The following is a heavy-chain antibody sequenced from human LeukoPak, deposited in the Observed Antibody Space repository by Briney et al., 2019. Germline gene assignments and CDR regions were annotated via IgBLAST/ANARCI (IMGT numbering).Heavy chain of an antibody. V-gene: IGHV4-59*08. CDR1: GGSISSYY. CDR3: ARHEVVVAASDAFDI. Sequence: PSETLSLTCTVSGGSISSYYWSWIRQPPGKGLEWIGYIYYSGSTNYNPSLKSRVTISVDTSKNQFSLKPSSVTAADTAVYYCARHEVVVAASDAFDIWGQGTMVTVSS. CDR2: IYYSGST. D-gene: IGHD2-15*01. J-gene: IGHJ3*02.